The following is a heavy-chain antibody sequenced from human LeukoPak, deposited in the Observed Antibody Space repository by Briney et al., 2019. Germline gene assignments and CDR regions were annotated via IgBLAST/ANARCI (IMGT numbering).Heavy chain of an antibody. D-gene: IGHD3-10*01. V-gene: IGHV1-8*01. J-gene: IGHJ5*02. CDR3: ARVSMRVRGARRFDP. CDR1: GYTFTSYD. Sequence: ASVKVSCKASGYTFTSYDVNWVRQATGQGLEWMGWMSPDSGKTGYAQKFQGRVTMTRNTSISTAYLDLSSLTSEDTAVYYSARVSMRVRGARRFDPWGQGTLVTVSS. CDR2: MSPDSGKT.